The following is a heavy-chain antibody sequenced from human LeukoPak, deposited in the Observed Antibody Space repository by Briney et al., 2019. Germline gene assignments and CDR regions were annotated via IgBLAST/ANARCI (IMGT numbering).Heavy chain of an antibody. J-gene: IGHJ6*02. Sequence: PSETLSLTCTVSGGSISSGGYYWSWIRQHPGKGLEWIGYIYYSGSTYYNPSLKSRVTISVDTSKNQVSLKLSSVTAADTAVYYCAKDGYNFPGDGMDVWGQGTTVTVSS. CDR3: AKDGYNFPGDGMDV. D-gene: IGHD5-24*01. V-gene: IGHV4-31*03. CDR2: IYYSGST. CDR1: GGSISSGGYY.